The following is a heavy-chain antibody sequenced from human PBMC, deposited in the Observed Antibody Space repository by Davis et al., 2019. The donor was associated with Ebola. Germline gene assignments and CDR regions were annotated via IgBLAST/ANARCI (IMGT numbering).Heavy chain of an antibody. CDR1: GFTFSGSA. Sequence: GGSLRLSCAASGFTFSGSAMHWVRQASGKGLEWVGRIRSKANSYATAYAASVKGRFTISGDDSKNTAYLQMNSLKTEDTAVYYCTSTLGALDYWGQGTLVTVSS. D-gene: IGHD1-26*01. J-gene: IGHJ4*02. V-gene: IGHV3-73*01. CDR3: TSTLGALDY. CDR2: IRSKANSYAT.